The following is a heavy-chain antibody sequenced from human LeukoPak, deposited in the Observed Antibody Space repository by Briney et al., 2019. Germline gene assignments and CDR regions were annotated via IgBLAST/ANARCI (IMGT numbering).Heavy chain of an antibody. CDR3: AKDYEYNSNTWYFH. Sequence: GGSLRLSCAASGFTFSSYAMSWVRQAPGKGLEWVSGIIENGGETYYADSVRGRFTISRDNSKNTLYLQMNSLRAEDTAVYYCAKDYEYNSNTWYFHWGRGTLVSVSS. CDR1: GFTFSSYA. V-gene: IGHV3-23*01. J-gene: IGHJ4*02. CDR2: IIENGGET. D-gene: IGHD6-13*01.